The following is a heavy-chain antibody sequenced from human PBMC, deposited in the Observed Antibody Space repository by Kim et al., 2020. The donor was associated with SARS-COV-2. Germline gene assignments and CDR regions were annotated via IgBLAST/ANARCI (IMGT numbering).Heavy chain of an antibody. D-gene: IGHD3-10*01. Sequence: SETLSLTCSVSGGSIISGYWWSWVRQPPGKGLEWIGEMYHDGRANSNPSLKSRITLSEDKSRNHFSLTLNSLPAADTALYYFASNHWTMFESWGRGTLV. V-gene: IGHV4-4*02. CDR2: MYHDGRA. CDR3: ASNHWTMFES. J-gene: IGHJ4*02. CDR1: GGSIISGYW.